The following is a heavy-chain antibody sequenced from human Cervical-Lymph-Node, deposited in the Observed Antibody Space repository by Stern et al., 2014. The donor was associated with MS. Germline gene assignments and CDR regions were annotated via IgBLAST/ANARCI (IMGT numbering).Heavy chain of an antibody. CDR1: GGSISDTNW. V-gene: IGHV4-4*02. Sequence: QLQLQESGPGLVKPSGTLSLTCAVSGGSISDTNWWGWVRQTPGTGLEWIGEIYHSGTTNLSPSLKSRVTMSVDKSKNQSSLEVKSVTAADTAVYYCARVNSGYNWFDYWGQGTLVTVSS. J-gene: IGHJ4*02. D-gene: IGHD5-12*01. CDR2: IYHSGTT. CDR3: ARVNSGYNWFDY.